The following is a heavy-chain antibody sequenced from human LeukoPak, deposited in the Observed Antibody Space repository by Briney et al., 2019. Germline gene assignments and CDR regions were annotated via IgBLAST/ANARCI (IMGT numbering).Heavy chain of an antibody. D-gene: IGHD6-13*01. J-gene: IGHJ6*03. V-gene: IGHV1-8*01. CDR3: ARGLYSSSWYHLGYYYYYMDV. Sequence: ASVKVSCKASGYTFTSYDINWVRQATGQGLEWMGRMNPNSGNTGYAQKFQGRVTMTRNTSISTAYMELSSLRSEDTAVYYCARGLYSSSWYHLGYYYYYMDVWGKGTTVTVSS. CDR2: MNPNSGNT. CDR1: GYTFTSYD.